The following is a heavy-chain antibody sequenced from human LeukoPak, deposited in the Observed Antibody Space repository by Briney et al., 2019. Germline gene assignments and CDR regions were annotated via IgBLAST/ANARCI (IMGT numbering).Heavy chain of an antibody. CDR1: GFTFSNYW. V-gene: IGHV3-7*01. CDR3: ARTTGYYDSSGYYRFDY. J-gene: IGHJ4*02. CDR2: INRDASEK. Sequence: GGSLRLSCGASGFTFSNYWITWVRQAPGKGLEWVANINRDASEKYYVDSVKGRFTISRDNAKNSLYLQMNSLRAEDTAVYYCARTTGYYDSSGYYRFDYWGQGTLVTVSS. D-gene: IGHD3-22*01.